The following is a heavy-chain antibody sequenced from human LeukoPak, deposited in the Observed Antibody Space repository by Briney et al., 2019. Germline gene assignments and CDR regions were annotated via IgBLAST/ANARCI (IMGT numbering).Heavy chain of an antibody. CDR1: GGSFSGYY. CDR2: IYHSGST. V-gene: IGHV4-34*01. D-gene: IGHD1-26*01. CDR3: ARVEVGANLYFDY. J-gene: IGHJ4*02. Sequence: PSETLSLTCAVYGGSFSGYYWSWIRQPPGKGLEWIGEIYHSGSTNYNPSLKSRVTISVDKSKNQFSLKLSSVAAADTAVYYCARVEVGANLYFDYWGQGTLVTVSS.